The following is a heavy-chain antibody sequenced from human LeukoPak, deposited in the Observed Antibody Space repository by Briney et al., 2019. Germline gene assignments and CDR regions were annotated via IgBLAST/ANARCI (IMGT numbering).Heavy chain of an antibody. CDR1: GFTFSTYG. D-gene: IGHD6-19*01. J-gene: IGHJ5*02. CDR3: AKGHRYSSGWYWSHWFDP. V-gene: IGHV3-33*06. Sequence: PGGSLRLSCAASGFTFSTYGMHWVRQAPGKGLEWVAVIWYDGSNKYYAESVKGRFTISRDNSKNTLYLQMNSLRAEDTAVYYCAKGHRYSSGWYWSHWFDPWGQGTLVTVSS. CDR2: IWYDGSNK.